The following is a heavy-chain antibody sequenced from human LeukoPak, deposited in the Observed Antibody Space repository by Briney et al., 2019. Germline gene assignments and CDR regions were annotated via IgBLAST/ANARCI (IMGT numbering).Heavy chain of an antibody. CDR2: MNPNSGNT. CDR1: GYTFTSDD. Sequence: WASVKVSCKASGYTFTSDDINWVRQATGQGLEWMGWMNPNSGNTGYAQKFQGRVTMTRNTSISTAYMELSSLRSEDTAVYYCARGHRMTTVTTTRHFDYWGQGTLVTVSS. V-gene: IGHV1-8*01. CDR3: ARGHRMTTVTTTRHFDY. D-gene: IGHD4-17*01. J-gene: IGHJ4*02.